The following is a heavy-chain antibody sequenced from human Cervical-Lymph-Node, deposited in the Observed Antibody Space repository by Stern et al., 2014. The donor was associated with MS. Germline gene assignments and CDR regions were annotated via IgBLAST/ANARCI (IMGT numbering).Heavy chain of an antibody. Sequence: VQLVESEGGVVQHGRDLRLSCSPSGVAFSTDGMHWVRQAPGKGLEGVALISFDGAKTYYADSVKGRFTISRDNPKNTLYLQMKSLRGEDTAVYYCARGSDWYPLDYWGQGTLVTVSS. J-gene: IGHJ4*02. CDR2: ISFDGAKT. CDR3: ARGSDWYPLDY. V-gene: IGHV3-30*03. CDR1: GVAFSTDG. D-gene: IGHD6-19*01.